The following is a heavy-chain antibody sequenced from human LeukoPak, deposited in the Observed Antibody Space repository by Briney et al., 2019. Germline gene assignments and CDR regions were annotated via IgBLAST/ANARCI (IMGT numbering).Heavy chain of an antibody. V-gene: IGHV3-48*03. D-gene: IGHD3-10*01. Sequence: GGSLRLSCAASGFTFSSYEMNWVRQAPGKGLEWVSYISSSGSTIYYADSVKGRFTISRDNAKSSLYLQMNSLRAEDTAVYYCARDYYGSGSYYYWGQGTLVTVSS. CDR3: ARDYYGSGSYYY. CDR1: GFTFSSYE. J-gene: IGHJ4*02. CDR2: ISSSGSTI.